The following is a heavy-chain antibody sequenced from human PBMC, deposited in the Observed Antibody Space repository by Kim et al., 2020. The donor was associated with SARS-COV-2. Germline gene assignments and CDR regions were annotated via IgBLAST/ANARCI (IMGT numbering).Heavy chain of an antibody. V-gene: IGHV3-74*01. Sequence: SVKGRVTISRDNAKNTLYLQMNSLRAEDTAVYYCARDYGDRYYYYYGMDVWGQGTTVTVSS. J-gene: IGHJ6*02. D-gene: IGHD4-17*01. CDR3: ARDYGDRYYYYYGMDV.